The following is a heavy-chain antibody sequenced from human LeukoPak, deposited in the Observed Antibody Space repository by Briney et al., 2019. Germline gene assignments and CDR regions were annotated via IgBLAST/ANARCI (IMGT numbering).Heavy chain of an antibody. Sequence: GESLKISCKGSGYSFTNYWIGWGRQMPEKGLEWMGIIYPGDSDTRYSPSFQGQVTISADKSIRTAYLQWSSLKASDTAMYYCARLEGAKTAEYFQHWGQGTLVTVSS. J-gene: IGHJ1*01. D-gene: IGHD1-26*01. CDR1: GYSFTNYW. CDR2: IYPGDSDT. V-gene: IGHV5-51*01. CDR3: ARLEGAKTAEYFQH.